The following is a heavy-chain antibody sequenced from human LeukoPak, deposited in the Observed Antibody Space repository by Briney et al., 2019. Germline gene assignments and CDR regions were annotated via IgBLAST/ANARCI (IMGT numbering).Heavy chain of an antibody. CDR2: IYTSGST. Sequence: SETLSLTCTVSGGSISSYYWSWIRQPAGKGLEWIGRIYTSGSTNYNPSLKSRVTMSVDTSKNQFSLELSSVTAADTAVYYCARAASSGWGARFDYWGQGTLVTVSS. CDR1: GGSISSYY. D-gene: IGHD6-19*01. CDR3: ARAASSGWGARFDY. V-gene: IGHV4-4*07. J-gene: IGHJ4*02.